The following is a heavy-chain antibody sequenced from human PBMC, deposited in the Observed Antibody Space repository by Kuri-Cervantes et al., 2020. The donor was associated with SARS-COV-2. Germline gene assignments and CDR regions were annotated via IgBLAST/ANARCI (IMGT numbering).Heavy chain of an antibody. J-gene: IGHJ6*03. CDR2: IYYSGST. Sequence: ESLKISCTVSGGSIRSYYWSWIRQPPGKGLEWIGYIYYSGSTNYNPSLKSRVTISVDTSKNQFSLKLSSVTAADTAVYYCARDFSGRLTGDHYYYYYMDVWGKGTTVTVSS. V-gene: IGHV4-59*01. D-gene: IGHD7-27*01. CDR3: ARDFSGRLTGDHYYYYYMDV. CDR1: GGSIRSYY.